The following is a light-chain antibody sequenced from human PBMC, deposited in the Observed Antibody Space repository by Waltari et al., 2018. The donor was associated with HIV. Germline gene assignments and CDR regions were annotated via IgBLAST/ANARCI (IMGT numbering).Light chain of an antibody. CDR3: GTWDSSLSAVV. CDR1: SSNIGHNY. CDR2: DNN. Sequence: QSVLTQPPSVSAAPGPKVTISCSGSSSNIGHNYVSWYQQLPGTAPTLLIHDNNKRPSGIPDRFSGSQSGTSATLGITGLQTGDEADYYCGTWDSSLSAVVVGGGTKLTVL. V-gene: IGLV1-51*01. J-gene: IGLJ2*01.